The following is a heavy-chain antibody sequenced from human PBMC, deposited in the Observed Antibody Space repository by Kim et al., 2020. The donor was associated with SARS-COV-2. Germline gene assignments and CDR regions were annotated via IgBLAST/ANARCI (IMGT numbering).Heavy chain of an antibody. CDR3: ARDRFNYGGKSFRPLDAFDI. D-gene: IGHD4-17*01. CDR2: IYTSGST. Sequence: SETLSLTCTVSGGSISSYYWSWIRQPAGKGLEWIGRIYTSGSTNYNPSLKSRVTMSVDTSKNQFSLKLSSVTAADTAVYYCARDRFNYGGKSFRPLDAFDIWGQGTMVTVSS. J-gene: IGHJ3*02. V-gene: IGHV4-4*07. CDR1: GGSISSYY.